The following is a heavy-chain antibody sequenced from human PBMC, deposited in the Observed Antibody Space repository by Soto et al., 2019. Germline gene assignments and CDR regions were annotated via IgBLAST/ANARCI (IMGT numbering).Heavy chain of an antibody. Sequence: ASVKVSCKASSYNFTSFGVSWVRQAPGQGLEWMGWISVYNGNSNYAQKFQGRVTLSTDTSTSTAYMELRSLRSDDTAMYYCARDSGYGKLDYWGQGTLVTVSS. J-gene: IGHJ4*02. V-gene: IGHV1-18*01. CDR3: ARDSGYGKLDY. CDR2: ISVYNGNS. CDR1: SYNFTSFG. D-gene: IGHD5-12*01.